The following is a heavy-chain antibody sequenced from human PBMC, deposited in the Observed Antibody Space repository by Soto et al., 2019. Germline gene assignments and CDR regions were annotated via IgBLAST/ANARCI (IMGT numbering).Heavy chain of an antibody. Sequence: VKVSCKASGGSLSTNPISWVRQAPGQGLEWMGGTGSGTGPGNHAQKFQGRLTVTADKSTSTVYMELTNLSSEDTAVYYCARRDSGGFYRFFDSWGQGTLVTVSS. D-gene: IGHD2-15*01. J-gene: IGHJ4*03. CDR1: GGSLSTNP. CDR2: TGSGTGPG. CDR3: ARRDSGGFYRFFDS. V-gene: IGHV1-69*10.